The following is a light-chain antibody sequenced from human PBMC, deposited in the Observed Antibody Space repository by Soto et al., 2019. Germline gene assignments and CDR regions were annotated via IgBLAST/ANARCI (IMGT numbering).Light chain of an antibody. J-gene: IGLJ2*01. CDR2: QDT. V-gene: IGLV3-1*01. Sequence: SYELTQPPSVSVSPGHTASIPCSGDKLGDRFACWYQQKTGQSPVMVIYQDTRRPSGIPERFSGSNSGNTATLTISGTQAMDEADYYCQAWDSSTGVVFGGGTKLTVL. CDR3: QAWDSSTGVV. CDR1: KLGDRF.